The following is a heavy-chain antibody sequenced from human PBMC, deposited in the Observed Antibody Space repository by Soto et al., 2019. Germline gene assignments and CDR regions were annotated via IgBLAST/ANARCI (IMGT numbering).Heavy chain of an antibody. J-gene: IGHJ5*02. D-gene: IGHD3-3*01. Sequence: ASVKVSCKASGYTFTSDDINWVRQATGQGLEWMGWMNPNSGNTGYAQKFQGRVTMTRNTSISTAYMELSSLRSEDTAVYYCARGRFLEWLNWFDPWGQGTLVTVSS. CDR2: MNPNSGNT. CDR1: GYTFTSDD. V-gene: IGHV1-8*01. CDR3: ARGRFLEWLNWFDP.